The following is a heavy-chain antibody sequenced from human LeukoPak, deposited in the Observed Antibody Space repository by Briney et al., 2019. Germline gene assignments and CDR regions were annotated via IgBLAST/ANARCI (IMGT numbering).Heavy chain of an antibody. CDR2: IIPIFGTA. V-gene: IGHV1-69*05. D-gene: IGHD2-2*02. CDR3: AREGDCSSTSCYRAYNWFDP. J-gene: IGHJ5*02. Sequence: SVKVSCKASAYTFTSYGISWVRQAPGQGLEWMGGIIPIFGTANYAQRFQGRVTITTDESTSTAYMELSSLRSEDTAVYYCAREGDCSSTSCYRAYNWFDPWGQGTLVTVSS. CDR1: AYTFTSYG.